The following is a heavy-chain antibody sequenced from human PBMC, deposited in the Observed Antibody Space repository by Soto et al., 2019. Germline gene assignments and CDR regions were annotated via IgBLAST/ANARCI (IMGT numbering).Heavy chain of an antibody. V-gene: IGHV3-23*01. Sequence: EVHLLQSGGGLVQPGESLRLSCAASGFIFSSYTMSWVRQAPGKGLEWVSVISGSGGSPYHADSVQGRFTISRDNPKNTLYLQMNSLRAEDTAIYCAKARCSSATCYVPDYWGQGTLVTVSS. CDR2: ISGSGGSP. CDR1: GFIFSSYT. CDR3: AKARCSSATCYVPDY. D-gene: IGHD2-2*01. J-gene: IGHJ4*02.